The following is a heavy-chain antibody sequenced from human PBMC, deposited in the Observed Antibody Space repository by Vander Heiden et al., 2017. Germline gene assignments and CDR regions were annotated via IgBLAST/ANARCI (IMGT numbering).Heavy chain of an antibody. CDR3: ARYRDSSGYNKNPYYFDY. CDR2: IIPIFGTA. D-gene: IGHD3-22*01. Sequence: QVQLVQSGAEVKKPGSSVKVSCKASGGTFSSYAISWVRQAPGQGLEWMGGIIPIFGTANYAQKFQGRVTITADESTSTAYMELSSLRSEDTAVYYCARYRDSSGYNKNPYYFDYWGQGTLVTVSS. J-gene: IGHJ4*02. CDR1: GGTFSSYA. V-gene: IGHV1-69*01.